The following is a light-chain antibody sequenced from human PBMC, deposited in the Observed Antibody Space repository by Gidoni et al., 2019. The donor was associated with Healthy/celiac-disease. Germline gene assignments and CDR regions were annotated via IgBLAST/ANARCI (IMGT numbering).Light chain of an antibody. CDR2: EGS. V-gene: IGLV2-23*01. CDR1: SSDVGSYNL. CDR3: CSYAGSSTDYV. J-gene: IGLJ1*01. Sequence: SALTQPASVSGSPGQSITISYTGTSSDVGSYNLVSWYQQHPGKAPKLMIYEGSRRPSGVSNRFSGSKSGNTDSLTISGIQAEDEADYYCCSYAGSSTDYVLGNGTKVTVL.